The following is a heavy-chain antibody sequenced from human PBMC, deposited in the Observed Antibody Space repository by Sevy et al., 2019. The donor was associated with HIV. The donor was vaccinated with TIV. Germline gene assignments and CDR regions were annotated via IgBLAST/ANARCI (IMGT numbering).Heavy chain of an antibody. J-gene: IGHJ4*02. Sequence: SETLSLTCTVSGGSISSHYWSWIRQPAGKGLEWIGRIYTSGSTNYNPSLKSRVTMSVDTSKNQFSLKLSSVTAADTAVYYCARDRGQLAFAGATGILDYWGQGTLVTVSS. CDR3: ARDRGQLAFAGATGILDY. D-gene: IGHD6-13*01. CDR2: IYTSGST. CDR1: GGSISSHY. V-gene: IGHV4-4*07.